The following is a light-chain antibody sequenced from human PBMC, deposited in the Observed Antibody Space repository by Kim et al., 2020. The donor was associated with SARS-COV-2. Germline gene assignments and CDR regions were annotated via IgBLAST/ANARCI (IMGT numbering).Light chain of an antibody. V-gene: IGLV3-19*01. Sequence: SSELTQDPAVSVALGQTVRITCHGDSLRSYYASWYQQKPGQAPVLVISGQNNRPSGIPDRFSGSSSGNTASLTIPGAQAEDEADYYCNSRDSSGNHLVFG. CDR1: SLRSYY. J-gene: IGLJ3*02. CDR2: GQN. CDR3: NSRDSSGNHLV.